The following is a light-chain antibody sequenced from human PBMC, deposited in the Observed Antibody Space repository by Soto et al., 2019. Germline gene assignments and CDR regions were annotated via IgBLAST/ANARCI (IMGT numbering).Light chain of an antibody. CDR1: SSDVGGYNY. Sequence: QSALTQPPSASGSPGQSVTISCTGTSSDVGGYNYVSWYQQHPGKAPKLMIYEVSKRPSGVPDRFSGSKSGNTASLTVAGLQAEDEADCYCSSFAGSDNLDVFGTGTKVTVL. CDR2: EVS. J-gene: IGLJ1*01. CDR3: SSFAGSDNLDV. V-gene: IGLV2-8*01.